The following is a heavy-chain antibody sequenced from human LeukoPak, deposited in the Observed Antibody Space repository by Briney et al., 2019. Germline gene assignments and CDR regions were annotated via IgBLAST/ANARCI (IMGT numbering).Heavy chain of an antibody. CDR3: TKGSQNYYDSSGLIFDS. D-gene: IGHD3-22*01. CDR2: ISWNSGSI. V-gene: IGHV3-9*01. Sequence: PGRSLRLSCAASGFTFDDYAMHWVRQAPGKGLEWVSGISWNSGSIDYADSVKGRFTISRDNAKNSLYLQVNSLRAEDTALYYCTKGSQNYYDSSGLIFDSWGQGTLVTVSS. CDR1: GFTFDDYA. J-gene: IGHJ4*02.